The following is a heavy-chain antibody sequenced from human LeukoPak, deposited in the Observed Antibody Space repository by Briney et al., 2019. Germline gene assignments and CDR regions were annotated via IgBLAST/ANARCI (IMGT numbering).Heavy chain of an antibody. CDR1: GFTFSDYY. Sequence: GGSLRLSCAASGFTFSDYYMSWIRQAPGKGLEWVSYISSSGSTIYYADSVKGRFTISRDNAKNSLYLQMNSLRAEDTAVYYCAKYITVSTDYYYYYMDVWGKGTTVTVSS. CDR3: AKYITVSTDYYYYYMDV. V-gene: IGHV3-11*01. D-gene: IGHD4-11*01. J-gene: IGHJ6*03. CDR2: ISSSGSTI.